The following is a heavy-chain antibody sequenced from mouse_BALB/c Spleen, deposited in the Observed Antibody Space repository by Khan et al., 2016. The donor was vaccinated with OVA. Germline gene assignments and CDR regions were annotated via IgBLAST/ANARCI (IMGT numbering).Heavy chain of an antibody. CDR2: ISSSSATI. Sequence: EVELVESGGGLVQPGGSRKLSCAASGCTFSNFGMHWVRQAPEKGLEWVAYISSSSATIYYADTVKGRFTISRENPKNTLFLRMTSLRSEETAIYDCSRSLCTTWYFDVWGAGTTVSVSS. CDR3: SRSLCTTWYFDV. J-gene: IGHJ1*01. D-gene: IGHD2-14*01. V-gene: IGHV5-17*02. CDR1: GCTFSNFG.